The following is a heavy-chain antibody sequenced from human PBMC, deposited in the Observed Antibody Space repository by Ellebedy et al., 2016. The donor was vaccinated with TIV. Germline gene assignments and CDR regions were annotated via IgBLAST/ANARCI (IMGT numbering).Heavy chain of an antibody. CDR2: IIPIFGTT. D-gene: IGHD3-22*01. CDR1: GGTFSRNA. V-gene: IGHV1-69*13. CDR3: ARGAHYYDGSGYSYFDY. J-gene: IGHJ4*02. Sequence: AASVKVSCKASGGTFSRNAISWVRQAPGQGLEWMGRIIPIFGTTTYAQKVQGRVTITADESTRTVYMELSSLRSEDTAVYYCARGAHYYDGSGYSYFDYWGQGTLVTVSS.